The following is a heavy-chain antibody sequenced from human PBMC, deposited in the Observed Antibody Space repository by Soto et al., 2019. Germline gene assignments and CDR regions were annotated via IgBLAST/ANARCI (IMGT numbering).Heavy chain of an antibody. CDR3: AREGDAFDL. V-gene: IGHV3-21*01. CDR1: GFTFSSYS. CDR2: ISSSSSYV. Sequence: PGGSLRLSCAASGFTFSSYSMNWVRQAPGKGLEWVSSISSSSSYVYYADSVKGRFTISRDNAKNSLYLQMNSLRGEVSAVYYCAREGDAFDLWGQGTMVTGSS. J-gene: IGHJ3*01.